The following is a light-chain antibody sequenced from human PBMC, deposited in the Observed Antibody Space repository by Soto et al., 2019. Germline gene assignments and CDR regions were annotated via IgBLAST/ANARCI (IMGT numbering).Light chain of an antibody. V-gene: IGKV1-5*01. CDR2: DAS. CDR3: LRYNAFSQT. Sequence: DIQMTQSPSTLSASVEDRVTITCRASQSMNDWLAWYQQKPGKAPKVLIYDASSLQSGVPSRFSGSGSGTKFTLTTESLQPDDVATYHYLRYNAFSQTFGQGTKV. J-gene: IGKJ1*01. CDR1: QSMNDW.